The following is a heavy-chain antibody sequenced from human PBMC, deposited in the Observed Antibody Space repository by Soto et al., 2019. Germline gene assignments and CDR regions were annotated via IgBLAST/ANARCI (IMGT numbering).Heavy chain of an antibody. V-gene: IGHV3-30*18. Sequence: TGGSLRLSCAASGFTFSSYGMHWVRQAPGKGLEWVAVISYDGSNKYYADSVKGRFTISRDNSKNTLYLQMNSLRAEDTAVYYCAKVRYCSSTSCYTGPSGYYYYGMDVWGQGTTVTVSS. CDR2: ISYDGSNK. D-gene: IGHD2-2*02. J-gene: IGHJ6*02. CDR3: AKVRYCSSTSCYTGPSGYYYYGMDV. CDR1: GFTFSSYG.